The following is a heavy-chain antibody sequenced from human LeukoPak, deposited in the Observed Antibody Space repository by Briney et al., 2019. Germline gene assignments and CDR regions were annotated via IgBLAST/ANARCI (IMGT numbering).Heavy chain of an antibody. J-gene: IGHJ4*02. CDR3: ASGYCSGCTCYSEFPFDY. CDR2: IYYSGSS. CDR1: GGSLSSGDYY. D-gene: IGHD2-15*01. Sequence: SQTLSLSCTLSGGSLSSGDYYWGWIRQPPGEGLEWIGYIYYSGSSYYNPPLRSGVTISVNTSKNQFSLKFKSVASADMAGYYFASGYCSGCTCYSEFPFDYWGQGTLVTVSS. V-gene: IGHV4-30-4*01.